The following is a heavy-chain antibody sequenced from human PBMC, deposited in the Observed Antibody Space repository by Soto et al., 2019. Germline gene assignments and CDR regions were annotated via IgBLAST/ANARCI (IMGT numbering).Heavy chain of an antibody. CDR2: ISAYNGNT. Sequence: ASVKVSCKASGYTFTSYGISWVRQAPGQGLEWMGWISAYNGNTNYAQKLQGRVTMTTDTSTSTAYMELRSLRSDDTAVYYCARAESVVTFSSGFDYWGQGTLVTVSS. V-gene: IGHV1-18*04. CDR3: ARAESVVTFSSGFDY. J-gene: IGHJ4*02. D-gene: IGHD2-21*02. CDR1: GYTFTSYG.